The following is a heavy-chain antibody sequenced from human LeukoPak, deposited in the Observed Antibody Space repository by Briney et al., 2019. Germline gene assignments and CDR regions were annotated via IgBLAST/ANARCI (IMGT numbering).Heavy chain of an antibody. V-gene: IGHV4-39*01. Sequence: SETLSLTCTVSGGSISSSSYYWGWVRQPPGKGLEWIGSIYYSGSTYYNPSLKSRVTISVDTSKNQFSLKLSSVTAADTAVYYCARQVSGWRFDYWGQGTLVTVSS. CDR2: IYYSGST. CDR3: ARQVSGWRFDY. D-gene: IGHD6-19*01. J-gene: IGHJ4*02. CDR1: GGSISSSSYY.